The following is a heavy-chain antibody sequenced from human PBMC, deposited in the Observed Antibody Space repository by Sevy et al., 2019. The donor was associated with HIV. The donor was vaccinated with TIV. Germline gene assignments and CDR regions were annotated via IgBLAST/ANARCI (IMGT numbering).Heavy chain of an antibody. V-gene: IGHV3-11*06. CDR2: ISTSSSHT. D-gene: IGHD3-16*01. J-gene: IGHJ1*01. CDR1: GVTFSDYY. Sequence: GESLKISCTASGVTFSDYYMSWIRQAPGKGLEWVSYISTSSSHTNYPDSVKGRFTISRDNAKNSLYLQMNSLRDEDTAVYYCARDRMGAPFLGEYFQHWGPGTVVTVSS. CDR3: ARDRMGAPFLGEYFQH.